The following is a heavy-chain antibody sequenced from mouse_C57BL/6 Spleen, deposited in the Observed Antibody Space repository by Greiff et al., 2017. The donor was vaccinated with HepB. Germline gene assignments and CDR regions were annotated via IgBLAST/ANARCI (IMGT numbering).Heavy chain of an antibody. J-gene: IGHJ2*01. CDR3: ARRGLLLRFFDY. Sequence: QVQLQQPGAELVKPGASVKLSCKASGYTFTSYWMHWVKQRPGQGLEWIGMIHPNSGSTNYNEKFKSKATLTVDKSSSTAYMQLSSLTSEDSAVYYCARRGLLLRFFDYWGQGTTLTVSS. D-gene: IGHD1-1*01. CDR1: GYTFTSYW. V-gene: IGHV1-64*01. CDR2: IHPNSGST.